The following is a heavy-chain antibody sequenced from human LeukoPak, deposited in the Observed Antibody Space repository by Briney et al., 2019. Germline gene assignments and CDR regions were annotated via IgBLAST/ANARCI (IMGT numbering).Heavy chain of an antibody. V-gene: IGHV4-61*02. CDR3: ARKGDV. Sequence: PSQTLSLTCTVSGGSISSGSYYWSWIRQPAGKGLEWVGRIYASGSTDYNPSLKSRVTISLDTSKNQFSLKLNSVTAADTAVYYCARKGDVWGKGTTVTVSS. CDR1: GGSISSGSYY. J-gene: IGHJ6*04. CDR2: IYASGST.